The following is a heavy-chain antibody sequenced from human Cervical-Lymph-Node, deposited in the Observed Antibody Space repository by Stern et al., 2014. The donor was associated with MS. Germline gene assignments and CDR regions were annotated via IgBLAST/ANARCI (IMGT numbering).Heavy chain of an antibody. CDR1: GFTFSSYG. CDR2: IWYDGSNK. V-gene: IGHV3-33*01. D-gene: IGHD5-18*01. J-gene: IGHJ4*02. Sequence: QMQLVQSGGGVVQPGRSLRLSCAASGFTFSSYGMHWVRQAPGKGLEWVAVIWYDGSNKYYADSVKGRFTISRDNSKNTLYLQMNSLRAEDTAVYYCVRGYSYKYYFDYWGQGTLVTVSS. CDR3: VRGYSYKYYFDY.